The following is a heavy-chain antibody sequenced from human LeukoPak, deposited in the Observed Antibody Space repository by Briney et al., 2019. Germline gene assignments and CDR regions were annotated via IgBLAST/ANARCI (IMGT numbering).Heavy chain of an antibody. CDR3: ARDRASLIGPNYFDS. CDR1: GYSFTDYF. J-gene: IGHJ4*02. D-gene: IGHD3-22*01. CDR2: INPNNGGT. Sequence: GASVKVSCKASGYSFTDYFIHWLRQAPGEGLEWMGWINPNNGGTSYPQKFQGRVTMTRDTSITTAYMELSILTSDDTAVYHCARDRASLIGPNYFDSWGEGTLVTVSS. V-gene: IGHV1-2*02.